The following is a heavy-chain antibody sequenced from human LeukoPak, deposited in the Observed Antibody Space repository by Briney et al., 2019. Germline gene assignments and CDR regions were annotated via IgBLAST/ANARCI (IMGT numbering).Heavy chain of an antibody. J-gene: IGHJ4*02. CDR2: IKQDESEK. CDR1: GFTFSSYW. D-gene: IGHD2-15*01. Sequence: SGGSLRLSCAASGFTFSSYWMSWVRQAPGKGLEWVANIKQDESEKYYVDSVKGRFTISRDNAKSSLYLQMNSLRAEDTAVYYCARSGPICSGGSCYYRYWGQGTLVTVSS. CDR3: ARSGPICSGGSCYYRY. V-gene: IGHV3-7*01.